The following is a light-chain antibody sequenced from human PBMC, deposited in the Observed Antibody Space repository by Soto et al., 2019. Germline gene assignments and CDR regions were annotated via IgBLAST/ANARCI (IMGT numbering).Light chain of an antibody. CDR1: QDIRIY. V-gene: IGKV1-33*01. Sequence: DIQMTQSPSSLSASVGDRVTITCQASQDIRIYLNWYQQRPGKAPKLVIHDASNLQTGVTSRFSGSGSGTDFSFTITSLQPEDIATYYCQQYDNVPPTFGQGTRLEIK. J-gene: IGKJ5*01. CDR3: QQYDNVPPT. CDR2: DAS.